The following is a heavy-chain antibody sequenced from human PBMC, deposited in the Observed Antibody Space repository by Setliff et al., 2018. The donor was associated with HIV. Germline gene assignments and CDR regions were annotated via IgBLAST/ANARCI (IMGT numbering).Heavy chain of an antibody. D-gene: IGHD5-12*01. Sequence: ASVKVSCKASRGTFNRYTISWVRQAPGQGLEWMGGIIPMYGTTKYAKKFQGRVTLTADESTSTAYMELSGLRSEDTAVYYCAIDVIGGWLRPMPDFWGPGTLVTVS. CDR2: IIPMYGTT. J-gene: IGHJ4*02. CDR3: AIDVIGGWLRPMPDF. V-gene: IGHV1-69*13. CDR1: RGTFNRYT.